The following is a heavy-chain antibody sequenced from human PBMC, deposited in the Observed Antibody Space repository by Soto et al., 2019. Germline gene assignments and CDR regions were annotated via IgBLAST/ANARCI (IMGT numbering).Heavy chain of an antibody. V-gene: IGHV3-74*01. CDR3: ASEPAVAGTGYYYYYGMDV. D-gene: IGHD6-19*01. CDR1: GFTFSSYW. CDR2: INSDGSST. Sequence: GGSLRLSCAASGFTFSSYWMHWVRQAPGKGLVWVSRINSDGSSTSYADSVKGRFTISRDNAKNTLYLQMNSLRAEDTAVYYCASEPAVAGTGYYYYYGMDVWGQGTTVTVSS. J-gene: IGHJ6*02.